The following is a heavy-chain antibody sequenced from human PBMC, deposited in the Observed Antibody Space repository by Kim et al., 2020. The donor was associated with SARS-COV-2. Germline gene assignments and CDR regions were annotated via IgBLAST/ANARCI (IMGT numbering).Heavy chain of an antibody. V-gene: IGHV1-2*06. CDR1: GYTFTGYY. CDR3: ARVRRVGGDSHSYYFDY. CDR2: INPNSGGT. J-gene: IGHJ4*02. D-gene: IGHD2-21*02. Sequence: ASVKVSCKASGYTFTGYYMHWVRQAPGQGLEWMGRINPNSGGTNYAQKFQGRVTMTRDTSISTAYMELSRLRSDDTAVYYCARVRRVGGDSHSYYFDYWGQGTLVTVSS.